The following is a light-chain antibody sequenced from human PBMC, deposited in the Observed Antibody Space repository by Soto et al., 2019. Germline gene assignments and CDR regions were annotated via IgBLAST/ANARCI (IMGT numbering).Light chain of an antibody. CDR2: EVS. Sequence: QSVLTQPASVSGSPGQSITICCTGTSXDVGGYNYVSWYQQHPGKAPKLMIYEVSNRPSGVSNRFSGSKSGNTASLTISGLQAEDEADYYCTSYTSSITYIFGTGTKVTVL. CDR3: TSYTSSITYI. J-gene: IGLJ1*01. V-gene: IGLV2-14*01. CDR1: SXDVGGYNY.